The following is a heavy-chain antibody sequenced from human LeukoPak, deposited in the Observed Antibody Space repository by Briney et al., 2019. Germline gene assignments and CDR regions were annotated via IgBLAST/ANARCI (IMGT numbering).Heavy chain of an antibody. CDR1: GFTFSTFA. Sequence: PGGSLRLSCAASGFTFSTFAMIWVRQPPGKGLEWVSSIFPSGGEIHYADSVKGRFTISRDNSKNTLYLQMNSLRAEDTAVYYCAKVSGSYSGYFDYWGQGTLVTVSS. J-gene: IGHJ4*02. CDR2: IFPSGGEI. CDR3: AKVSGSYSGYFDY. V-gene: IGHV3-23*01. D-gene: IGHD1-26*01.